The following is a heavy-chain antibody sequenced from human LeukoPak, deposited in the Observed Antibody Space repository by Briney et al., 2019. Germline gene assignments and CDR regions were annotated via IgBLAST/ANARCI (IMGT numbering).Heavy chain of an antibody. D-gene: IGHD3/OR15-3a*01. J-gene: IGHJ4*02. Sequence: SCKASGGTFSSYAISWVRQAPGKGLEWVSAISGSGGSTYYADSVKGRFTISRDNSKNTLYLQMNSLRAEDTAVYYCAKEDDGLFDYWGQGTLVTVSS. CDR3: AKEDDGLFDY. CDR1: GGTFSSYA. V-gene: IGHV3-23*01. CDR2: ISGSGGST.